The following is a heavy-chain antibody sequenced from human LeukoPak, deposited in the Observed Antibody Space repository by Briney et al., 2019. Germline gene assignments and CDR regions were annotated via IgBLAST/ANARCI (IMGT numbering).Heavy chain of an antibody. CDR2: IYHSGST. J-gene: IGHJ4*02. V-gene: IGHV4-38-2*02. CDR1: GYSISSGYY. CDR3: ARDTAMI. D-gene: IGHD5-18*01. Sequence: PSETLSLTCTVCGYSISSGYYWGWIRQPPGKGLEWIGSIYHSGSTYYNPSLKSRVTISVDTSKNQFSLKLSSVTAADTAVYYCARDTAMIWGQGTLVTVSS.